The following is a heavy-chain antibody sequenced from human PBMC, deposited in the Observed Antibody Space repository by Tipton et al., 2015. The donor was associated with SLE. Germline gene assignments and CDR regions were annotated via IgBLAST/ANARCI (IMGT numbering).Heavy chain of an antibody. CDR2: IYYSGST. Sequence: TLSLTCTVSGGYISSYYWSWIRQPPGKGLEWIGYIYYSGSTNYNPSLKSRVTISVDTSKNQFSLKLSSVTAADTAVFYCARAHRGYVDYWGQGTLVTVSS. CDR1: GGYISSYY. V-gene: IGHV4-59*01. D-gene: IGHD6-13*01. J-gene: IGHJ4*02. CDR3: ARAHRGYVDY.